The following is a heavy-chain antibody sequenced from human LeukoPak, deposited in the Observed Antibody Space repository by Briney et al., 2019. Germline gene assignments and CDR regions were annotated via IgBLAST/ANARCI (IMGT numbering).Heavy chain of an antibody. V-gene: IGHV3-64D*06. J-gene: IGHJ4*02. CDR3: VKEKSYYDY. CDR1: GFTFSSSP. Sequence: GGSLMLSCSTSGFTFSSSPMHWVRQAPGKGLEYVSAISSDGATTYYTDSLKDRFTISRDNSKSTLFLQMRYLRLEDTAVYYCVKEKSYYDYWGQGTLVIVSS. CDR2: ISSDGATT.